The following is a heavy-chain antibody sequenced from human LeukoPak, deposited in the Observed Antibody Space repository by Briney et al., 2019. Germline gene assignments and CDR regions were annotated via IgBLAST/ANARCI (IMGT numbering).Heavy chain of an antibody. J-gene: IGHJ5*02. CDR1: GFTFSSYW. D-gene: IGHD3-22*01. CDR2: INSDGSST. V-gene: IGHV3-74*01. Sequence: GGSLRLSCAASGFTFSSYWMHWVRQAPGKGLVWVSRINSDGSSTSYADSVKGRFTISRDNAKNTLYLQMNSLRAEDTAVYYCARDKLGWNYYDSSGFLGNWFDPWGQGTLVTVSS. CDR3: ARDKLGWNYYDSSGFLGNWFDP.